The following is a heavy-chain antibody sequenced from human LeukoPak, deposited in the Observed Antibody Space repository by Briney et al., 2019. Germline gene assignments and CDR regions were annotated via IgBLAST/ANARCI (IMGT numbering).Heavy chain of an antibody. CDR3: ARDVKQLAGPANWFDP. CDR1: GGSISSYY. CDR2: IYYSGST. V-gene: IGHV4-59*01. J-gene: IGHJ5*02. Sequence: VKPSETLSLTCTVSGGSISSYYWSWIRQPPGKGLAWIGYIYYSGSTNYNPSLKSRVTISVDTSKNQFSLKLSSVTAADTAVYYCARDVKQLAGPANWFDPWGQGTLVTVSS. D-gene: IGHD6-13*01.